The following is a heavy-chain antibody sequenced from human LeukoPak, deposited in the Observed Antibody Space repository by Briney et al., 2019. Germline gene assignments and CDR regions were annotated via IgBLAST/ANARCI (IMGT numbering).Heavy chain of an antibody. CDR1: GFTSSSYL. J-gene: IGHJ6*03. CDR3: ARDPYSGSYGPYYYYYMDV. CDR2: IYDGGTYT. Sequence: GGSLRLSCAPSGFTSSSYLVHRGRQVPGKGLGWVLRIYDGGTYTVYADSVKGRFTISRDNAKNSLYLQMDSLRVEDTAVYYCARDPYSGSYGPYYYYYMDVWGEGTTVTISS. V-gene: IGHV3-74*01. D-gene: IGHD1-26*01.